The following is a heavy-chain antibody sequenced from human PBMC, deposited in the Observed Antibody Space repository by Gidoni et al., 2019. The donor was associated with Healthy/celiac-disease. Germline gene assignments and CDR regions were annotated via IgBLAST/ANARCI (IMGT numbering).Heavy chain of an antibody. J-gene: IGHJ2*01. CDR1: GGSISSYY. V-gene: IGHV4-59*01. CDR3: ARSGEYYGSGSHFDL. D-gene: IGHD3-10*01. CDR2: IYYSVST. Sequence: QVQLQESGQGLVEPSETLFRTCTASGGSISSYYWSWFRQPPGKGLEWVGYIYYSVSTNYNPSLKSRVTISVDTSKNQFSLKLSSVTAADTAVYYCARSGEYYGSGSHFDLWGRGTLVTVSS.